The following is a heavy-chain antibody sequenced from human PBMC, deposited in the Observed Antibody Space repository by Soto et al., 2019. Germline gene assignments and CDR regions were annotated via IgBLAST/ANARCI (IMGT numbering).Heavy chain of an antibody. V-gene: IGHV3-21*01. CDR1: GFTFSSYS. D-gene: IGHD3-10*01. Sequence: GGSLRLSCAASGFTFSSYSMNWVRQAPGKGLEWVSSISSSSSYIYYADSVKGRFTISRDNAKNSLYLQMNSLRAEDTAVYYCARVKLLWFGEPNTETNYYYGMDVWGQGTTVTVSS. CDR2: ISSSSSYI. CDR3: ARVKLLWFGEPNTETNYYYGMDV. J-gene: IGHJ6*02.